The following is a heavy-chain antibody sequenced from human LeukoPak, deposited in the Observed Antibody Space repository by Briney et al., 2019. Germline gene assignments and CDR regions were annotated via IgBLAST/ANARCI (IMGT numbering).Heavy chain of an antibody. CDR2: IYHSGST. CDR3: ARPSWIEGY. Sequence: SETLSLTCTVSGYSISSGYYWGWIRQPPGKGLEWIGSIYHSGSTYYNPSLKSRVTISVDTSKNQFSLKLSSVTAADTAVYYCARPSWIEGYWGQGTLVTVSS. CDR1: GYSISSGYY. J-gene: IGHJ4*02. D-gene: IGHD2-2*03. V-gene: IGHV4-38-2*02.